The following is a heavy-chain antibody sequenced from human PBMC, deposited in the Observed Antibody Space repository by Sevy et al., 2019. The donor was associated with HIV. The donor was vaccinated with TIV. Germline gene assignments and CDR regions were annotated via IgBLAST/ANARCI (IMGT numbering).Heavy chain of an antibody. CDR2: IRNRPNRYTT. J-gene: IGHJ6*03. V-gene: IGHV3-72*01. Sequence: GGSLRLSCAASGFAFSDHYVDWVRKAPGKGLEWVGRIRNRPNRYTTEYAASVEGSFTISRDDSRHSLYLQMNSLKTEDSAEYYCVRGPNCGVGGCQQISPYCLDVWGIGATVTVSS. CDR1: GFAFSDHY. CDR3: VRGPNCGVGGCQQISPYCLDV. D-gene: IGHD2-21*01.